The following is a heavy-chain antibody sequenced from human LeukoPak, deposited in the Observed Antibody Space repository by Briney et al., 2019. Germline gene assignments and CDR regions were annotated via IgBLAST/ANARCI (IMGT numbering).Heavy chain of an antibody. CDR2: IWNAGTNT. Sequence: GGSLRLSCAASGFSFSTYGMHWVRQAPGKGLEWVALIWNAGTNTYYADSVKGRFTISRDNSKNTLYLQMNSLRADDTAVYYCAKTQGYYDAWGQGALVTVSS. D-gene: IGHD2-15*01. J-gene: IGHJ5*02. CDR3: AKTQGYYDA. V-gene: IGHV3-33*06. CDR1: GFSFSTYG.